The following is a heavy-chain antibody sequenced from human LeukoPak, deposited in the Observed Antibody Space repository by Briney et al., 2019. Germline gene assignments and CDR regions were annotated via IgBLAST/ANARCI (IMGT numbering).Heavy chain of an antibody. V-gene: IGHV4-61*01. CDR1: GGSISSSSYY. Sequence: PSETLSLTCTVSGGSISSSSYYWSWIRQPPEKGLEWIGYIHYSGSTSYNPSLKSRVTMSIDTSKNQFSLKVGSVTAADTAVYYCARGGNSWYADYWGQGNLVTVSS. D-gene: IGHD6-13*01. CDR3: ARGGNSWYADY. CDR2: IHYSGST. J-gene: IGHJ4*02.